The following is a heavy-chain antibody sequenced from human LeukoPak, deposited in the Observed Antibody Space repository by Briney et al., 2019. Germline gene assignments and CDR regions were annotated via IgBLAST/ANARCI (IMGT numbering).Heavy chain of an antibody. V-gene: IGHV3-74*01. J-gene: IGHJ4*02. CDR2: INGYGSIT. D-gene: IGHD4-17*01. Sequence: GGSLRLSCAASGFTFETYWMDWVRHAPGKGREWVGCINGYGSITNYADSVKGRFTISRDNAKNTLYLQMNSLRVEDTAVYYCARDDPTVTTGPPVGSWGQGTLVTVSS. CDR3: ARDDPTVTTGPPVGS. CDR1: GFTFETYW.